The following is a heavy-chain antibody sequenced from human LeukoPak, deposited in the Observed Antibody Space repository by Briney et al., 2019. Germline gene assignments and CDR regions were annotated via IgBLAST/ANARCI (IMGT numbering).Heavy chain of an antibody. CDR3: TGYTHKGV. CDR2: LYSRGDP. J-gene: IGHJ6*02. Sequence: GGSLRFSCTASGFTVGNNYMSWVRQAPGKGLEWVSVLYSRGDPYYADSVKGRFTISRDSSKNTLYLQMNSLRAEDTAVYYCTGYTHKGVWGQGTTVTVSS. CDR1: GFTVGNNY. V-gene: IGHV3-66*01.